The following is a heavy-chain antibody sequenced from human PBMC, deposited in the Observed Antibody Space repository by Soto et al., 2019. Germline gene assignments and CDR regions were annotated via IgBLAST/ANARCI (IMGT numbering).Heavy chain of an antibody. D-gene: IGHD5-18*01. CDR1: GGTFSSYA. Sequence: SVKVSCKASGGTFSSYAISWVRQAPGQGLEWMGGIIPIFGTANYAQKFQGRVTITADESTSTAYMELSSLRSEDTAVYYCATDVDTAMVGILGYFDYWGQGTLVTVSS. V-gene: IGHV1-69*13. CDR2: IIPIFGTA. CDR3: ATDVDTAMVGILGYFDY. J-gene: IGHJ4*02.